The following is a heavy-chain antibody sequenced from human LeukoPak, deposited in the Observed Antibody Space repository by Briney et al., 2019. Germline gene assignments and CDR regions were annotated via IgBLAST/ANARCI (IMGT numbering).Heavy chain of an antibody. Sequence: SETLSLTCTVSGGSISNYYWNWIRQPPGKGLEWIGYIYYSGSTNYNPSLKSRVTISVDTSKNQFSLKLSSVTAADTAVYYCAREEYCSGGSCYRGGNWFDPWGQGTLVTVSS. V-gene: IGHV4-59*01. CDR1: GGSISNYY. CDR2: IYYSGST. D-gene: IGHD2-15*01. J-gene: IGHJ5*02. CDR3: AREEYCSGGSCYRGGNWFDP.